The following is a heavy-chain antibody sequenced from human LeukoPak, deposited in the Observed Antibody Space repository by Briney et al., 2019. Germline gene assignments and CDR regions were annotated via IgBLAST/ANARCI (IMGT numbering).Heavy chain of an antibody. Sequence: SETLSLTCTVSGGSISSYYWSWIRQPPGKGLEWIGYIYYSGSTNYNPSLKSRVTISVDTSKNQFSLKLSSVTAADTAVCYCARGYYYDSSGYYPSMAFDIWGQGTMVTVSS. V-gene: IGHV4-59*01. CDR3: ARGYYYDSSGYYPSMAFDI. CDR1: GGSISSYY. D-gene: IGHD3-22*01. J-gene: IGHJ3*02. CDR2: IYYSGST.